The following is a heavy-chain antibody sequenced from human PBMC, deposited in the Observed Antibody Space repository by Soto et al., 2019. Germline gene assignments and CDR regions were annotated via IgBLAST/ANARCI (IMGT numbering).Heavy chain of an antibody. CDR3: ATYESYGDLDY. CDR1: GASISSCY. V-gene: IGHV4-59*12. Sequence: DNLSPTYSGSGASISSCYYPWIRQSPGKSLEWIGHMHPSGGTYYNPSLKSRLTLSLDMSKNHFSLKLTGVTAADTAVYCCATYESYGDLDYWRQGTLVTVSS. CDR2: MHPSGGT. J-gene: IGHJ4*02. D-gene: IGHD4-17*01.